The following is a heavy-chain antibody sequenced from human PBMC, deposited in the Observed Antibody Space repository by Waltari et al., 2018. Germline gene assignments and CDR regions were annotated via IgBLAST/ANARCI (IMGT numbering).Heavy chain of an antibody. CDR3: ARGQRGWNYGAAFDI. Sequence: QVQLQQWGAGLLKPSETLSLTCAVYGGSFSGYYWSWIRQPPGKGLEWIGEINHSGSTNYNPSLKSRVTISVDTSKNQFSLKLSSVTAADTAVYYCARGQRGWNYGAAFDIWGQGTMVTVSS. D-gene: IGHD1-7*01. J-gene: IGHJ3*02. V-gene: IGHV4-34*01. CDR1: GGSFSGYY. CDR2: INHSGST.